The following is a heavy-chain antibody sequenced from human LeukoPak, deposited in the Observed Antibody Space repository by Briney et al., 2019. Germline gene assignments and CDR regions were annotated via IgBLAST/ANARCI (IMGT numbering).Heavy chain of an antibody. D-gene: IGHD4-11*01. CDR2: FKTKYNQV. CDR1: GFTFSDYA. J-gene: IGHJ4*02. V-gene: IGHV3-23*05. CDR3: ARSVPDYTRFDY. Sequence: GGSLRLSCVASGFTFSDYAMNWVRQAPGKGLEWVSTFKTKYNQVYYAESVRGRFTISTDNSKNTVYLQMNILRAEDTALYYCARSVPDYTRFDYWGQGALVTVSS.